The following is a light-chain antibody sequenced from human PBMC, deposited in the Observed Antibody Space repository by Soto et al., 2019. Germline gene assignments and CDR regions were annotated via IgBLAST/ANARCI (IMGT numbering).Light chain of an antibody. CDR3: SSHTSGSTRV. CDR2: EVT. Sequence: QSVLTQPASVSGSPGQSIAISCTGTSSDVGGYGYVSWYQQQPDKAPKLMIYEVTQRPSGVSNRFSGSKSGNTASLTISGLQAEDEADYYCSSHTSGSTRVFGTGTKLTVL. CDR1: SSDVGGYGY. J-gene: IGLJ1*01. V-gene: IGLV2-14*01.